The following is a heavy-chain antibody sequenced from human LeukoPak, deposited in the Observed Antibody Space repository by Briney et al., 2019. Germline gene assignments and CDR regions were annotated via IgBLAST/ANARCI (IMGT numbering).Heavy chain of an antibody. D-gene: IGHD2-15*01. Sequence: GGSLRPSCAISGFSVSNYYMSWVRQAPGKGLEWVSLIRDSGETFYADSVKGRFTISRDNSKNTMYLQMNWLRVEDTAVYFCARDRAATQDWVEFDPWGQGTLVTVSS. J-gene: IGHJ5*02. V-gene: IGHV3-66*03. CDR2: IRDSGET. CDR3: ARDRAATQDWVEFDP. CDR1: GFSVSNYY.